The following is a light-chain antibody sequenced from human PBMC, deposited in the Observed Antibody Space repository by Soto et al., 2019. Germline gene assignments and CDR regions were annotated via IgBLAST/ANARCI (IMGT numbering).Light chain of an antibody. CDR3: AAGDDSLNGHV. Sequence: QSVLTQPHSASGTPGQRVTISCSGSSSNIGTSSVHWFQQLPGTAPKLLISTTNQRPSGVPERFSGSKSATSASLAISGLRSEDEADYYCAAGDDSLNGHVFGTGTKVTVL. CDR2: TTN. J-gene: IGLJ1*01. V-gene: IGLV1-44*01. CDR1: SSNIGTSS.